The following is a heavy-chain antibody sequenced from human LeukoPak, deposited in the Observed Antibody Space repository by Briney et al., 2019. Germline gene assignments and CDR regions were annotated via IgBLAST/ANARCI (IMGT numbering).Heavy chain of an antibody. CDR1: GGSFSGYY. V-gene: IGHV4-34*01. Sequence: PSETLSLTCAVYGGSFSGYYWSWIRQPPGKGLEWIGEINHSGSTNYNPSLKSRVTISVDTSKNQFSLKLSSVTAADTAVYYCARVGILTGSRWFDPWGQGTLVTVSS. J-gene: IGHJ5*02. CDR2: INHSGST. D-gene: IGHD3-9*01. CDR3: ARVGILTGSRWFDP.